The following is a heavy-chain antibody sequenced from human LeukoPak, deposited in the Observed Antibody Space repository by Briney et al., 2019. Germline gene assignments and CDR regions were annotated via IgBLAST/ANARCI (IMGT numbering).Heavy chain of an antibody. D-gene: IGHD6-19*01. Sequence: ASVKVSCKASGYTFATFGISWVRQAPGQGLEWMGWINTCNADTVYAQNLQGRLTMTTDTSTTTAYMELSSLRSEDTAVYYCARSSIGVIAVSSGIDYWGQGTLVTVSS. V-gene: IGHV1-18*01. J-gene: IGHJ4*02. CDR1: GYTFATFG. CDR2: INTCNADT. CDR3: ARSSIGVIAVSSGIDY.